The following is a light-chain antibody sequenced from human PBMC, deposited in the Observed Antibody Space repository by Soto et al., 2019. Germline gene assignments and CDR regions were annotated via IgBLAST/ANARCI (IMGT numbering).Light chain of an antibody. CDR1: SSNIATNY. V-gene: IGLV1-51*01. Sequence: QSVLTQPPSVSAAPGQRVTISCSGSSSNIATNYVSWYQHLPGAAPRLLICDDNKRPSGIPDRFSGSKYGTSATLDITGLQTGDEADYYCATWDSSLSAWLFGGGTQLTVL. CDR2: DDN. CDR3: ATWDSSLSAWL. J-gene: IGLJ3*02.